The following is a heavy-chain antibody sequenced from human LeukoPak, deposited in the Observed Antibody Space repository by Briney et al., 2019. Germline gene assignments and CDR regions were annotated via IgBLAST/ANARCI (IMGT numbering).Heavy chain of an antibody. CDR3: ARQRGDYQRENWFDP. D-gene: IGHD4-17*01. CDR2: IYYSGST. J-gene: IGHJ5*02. CDR1: GGSISSYY. V-gene: IGHV4-59*01. Sequence: KPSETLSLTCTVSGGSISSYYWSWIRQPPGKGLEWIGYIYYSGSTNYNPSLKSRVTISVDTSKNQFSLKLSSVTAADTAMYYCARQRGDYQRENWFDPWGQGTLVTVSS.